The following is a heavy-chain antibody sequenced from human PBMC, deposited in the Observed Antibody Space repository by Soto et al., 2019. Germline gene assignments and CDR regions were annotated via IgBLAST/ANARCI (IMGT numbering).Heavy chain of an antibody. Sequence: QVQLVQSGPEVKKPGASVKVSCKASGYTFTSFDIHWVRQAPGQGLEWMGWMNPNSLNTGYTQKFQGRVTMTRDTSITTASMELSSLRSEDTAVYYCARGPFQSVVGGKYYYNFMDVWGKGTTVTVSS. J-gene: IGHJ6*03. CDR3: ARGPFQSVVGGKYYYNFMDV. CDR1: GYTFTSFD. D-gene: IGHD2-15*01. CDR2: MNPNSLNT. V-gene: IGHV1-8*01.